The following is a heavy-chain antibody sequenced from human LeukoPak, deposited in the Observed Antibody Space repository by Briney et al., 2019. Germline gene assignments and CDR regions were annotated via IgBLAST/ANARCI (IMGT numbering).Heavy chain of an antibody. CDR3: VGGGKSGVYYYDSREHAFDI. V-gene: IGHV4-4*02. D-gene: IGHD3-22*01. CDR2: IYHSGST. J-gene: IGHJ3*02. Sequence: SGTLSLTCAVSGGSISSSNWWSWVRQPPGKGLEWIGEIYHSGSTNYNPSLKSRVTISVDKSKNQFSLKLSSVTAADTAVYYCVGGGKSGVYYYDSREHAFDIWGQGTMVTVSS. CDR1: GGSISSSNW.